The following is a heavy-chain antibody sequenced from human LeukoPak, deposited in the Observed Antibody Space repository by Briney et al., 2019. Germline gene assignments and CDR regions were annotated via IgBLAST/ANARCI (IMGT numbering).Heavy chain of an antibody. J-gene: IGHJ4*02. CDR3: ARDPGGVDTAYYFDY. D-gene: IGHD5-18*01. Sequence: SETLSLTCTVSGGSISSGGYYWSWIRQPPGKGLEWIGYIYHSGSTYYNPSLKSRVTISVDTSKNQFSLKLSSVTAADTAVYYCARDPGGVDTAYYFDYWGQGTLVTVSS. CDR2: IYHSGST. V-gene: IGHV4-30-2*01. CDR1: GGSISSGGYY.